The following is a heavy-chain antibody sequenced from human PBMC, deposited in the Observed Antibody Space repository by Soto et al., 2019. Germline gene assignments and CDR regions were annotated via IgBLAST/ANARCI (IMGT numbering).Heavy chain of an antibody. D-gene: IGHD6-19*01. CDR1: GDSISSSSYY. Sequence: QLQLQESGPGLVRPSETLSLTCAVSGDSISSSSYYWGWIRQPPGKGLEWIGSIFYSGSTYYNPSLKSRVTISVDMSKNQFSLRLSSVTAADTAVYYCARTIAVAGTDYWGQGTLVTVSS. J-gene: IGHJ4*02. CDR3: ARTIAVAGTDY. CDR2: IFYSGST. V-gene: IGHV4-39*01.